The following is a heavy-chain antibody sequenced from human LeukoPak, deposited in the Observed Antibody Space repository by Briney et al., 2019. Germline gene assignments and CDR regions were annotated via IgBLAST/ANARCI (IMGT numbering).Heavy chain of an antibody. CDR1: GGSISSYY. J-gene: IGHJ4*02. Sequence: SETLSLTCTVSGGSISSYYWSWIRQPPGKGLEWIGYIYYSGSTNYNPPLKSRVTISVDTSKNQFSLKLSSVTAADTAVYYCAGGDPTSYFDYWGQGTLVTVSS. V-gene: IGHV4-59*01. CDR3: AGGDPTSYFDY. CDR2: IYYSGST.